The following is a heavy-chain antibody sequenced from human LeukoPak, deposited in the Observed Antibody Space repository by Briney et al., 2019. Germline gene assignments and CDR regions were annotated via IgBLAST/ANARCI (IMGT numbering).Heavy chain of an antibody. Sequence: ASVKVSCKASGYTFTSYGISWVRQAPGQGLEWMGWISAYNGNTNYAQKLQGRVTMTTDTSTSTAYMELRSLRSDDTAVYYCARPWAQGLYSSSWHYYYGMDVWGQGTTVTVSS. D-gene: IGHD6-13*01. J-gene: IGHJ6*02. CDR1: GYTFTSYG. CDR2: ISAYNGNT. CDR3: ARPWAQGLYSSSWHYYYGMDV. V-gene: IGHV1-18*01.